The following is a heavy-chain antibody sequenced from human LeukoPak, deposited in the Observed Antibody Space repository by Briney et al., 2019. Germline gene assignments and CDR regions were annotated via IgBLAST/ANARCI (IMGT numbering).Heavy chain of an antibody. CDR2: IHYSGST. J-gene: IGHJ4*02. CDR3: AESSSGWLRV. Sequence: SETLSLTCSVSGGSFTSYYWSWIRQPPGKGLEWIGYIHYSGSTNYNPSLKSRVTISVDTSKNQFSLKLSSVTAADTAVYYCAESSSGWLRVWGQGTLVTVSS. V-gene: IGHV4-59*08. D-gene: IGHD6-19*01. CDR1: GGSFTSYY.